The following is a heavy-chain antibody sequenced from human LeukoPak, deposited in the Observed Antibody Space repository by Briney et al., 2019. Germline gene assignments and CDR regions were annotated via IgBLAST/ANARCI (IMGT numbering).Heavy chain of an antibody. J-gene: IGHJ3*02. Sequence: GGSLRLSCAASGFTFSSYWMSWVRQAPGKGLEWVANIKQDGSEKYYVDSVKGRFTISRDNAKNSLYLQMNSLRAEDTAVYYCAREHGGSFDAFDIWGQGTMVTVSS. CDR1: GFTFSSYW. V-gene: IGHV3-7*01. CDR3: AREHGGSFDAFDI. D-gene: IGHD1-26*01. CDR2: IKQDGSEK.